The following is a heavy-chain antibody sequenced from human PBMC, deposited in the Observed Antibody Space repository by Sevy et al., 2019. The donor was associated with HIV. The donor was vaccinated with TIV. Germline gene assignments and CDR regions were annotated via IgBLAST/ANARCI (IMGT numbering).Heavy chain of an antibody. CDR1: GFTFSSCW. CDR2: IKQDGSEK. D-gene: IGHD3-16*01. V-gene: IGHV3-7*01. CDR3: AREALGHDAFDI. J-gene: IGHJ3*02. Sequence: GGSLRLSCAASGFTFSSCWMSWVRQAPGKGLEWVANIKQDGSEKYYVDSVKGRFTISRDNAKNSLYLQMNSLRAEDTVVYYCAREALGHDAFDIWGQGTMVTVSS.